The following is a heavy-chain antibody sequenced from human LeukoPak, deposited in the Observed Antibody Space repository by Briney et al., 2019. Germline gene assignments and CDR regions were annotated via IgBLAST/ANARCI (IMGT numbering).Heavy chain of an antibody. CDR2: IRRKSGII. J-gene: IGHJ4*02. Sequence: GGSLRLSCVASGSRPDDYAMHWVRQVSGKGLEWVAGIRRKSGIIGYADSVKGRFTISRDNSKNTLYLQMNSLRAEDTAVYYCAKDRSDFWSGYYSFRGYFDYWGQGTLVTVSS. D-gene: IGHD3-3*01. CDR1: GSRPDDYA. V-gene: IGHV3-9*02. CDR3: AKDRSDFWSGYYSFRGYFDY.